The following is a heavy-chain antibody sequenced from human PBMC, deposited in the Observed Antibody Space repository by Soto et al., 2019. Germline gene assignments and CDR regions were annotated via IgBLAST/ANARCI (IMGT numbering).Heavy chain of an antibody. V-gene: IGHV3-23*01. CDR3: AKRMTDIAWGADAFDI. Sequence: EVQLLESGGGLVQPGGSLRLSCAASGFTFSSYAMTWVRQAPGKGLEWVSAISGSGGSTYNADSVKGRFTISRDNSKNTLYLQMNSLRVEDTAVYHCAKRMTDIAWGADAFDIWGQGTMVTVSS. CDR2: ISGSGGST. CDR1: GFTFSSYA. J-gene: IGHJ3*02. D-gene: IGHD3-16*01.